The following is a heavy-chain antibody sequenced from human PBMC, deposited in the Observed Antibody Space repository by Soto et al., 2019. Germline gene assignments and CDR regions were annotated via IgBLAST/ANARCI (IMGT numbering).Heavy chain of an antibody. Sequence: QVQLQQWGAGLLKPSETLSLTCAVYGGSFSGYYWSWIRQPPGKGLEWIGEINHSGSTNYTPSLNSRVTISVDTSKNQFSLKLSSVTAADTAVYYCARGVAVRGERYYGMDVWGQGTTVTVSS. CDR1: GGSFSGYY. V-gene: IGHV4-34*01. CDR2: INHSGST. CDR3: ARGVAVRGERYYGMDV. J-gene: IGHJ6*02. D-gene: IGHD3-10*01.